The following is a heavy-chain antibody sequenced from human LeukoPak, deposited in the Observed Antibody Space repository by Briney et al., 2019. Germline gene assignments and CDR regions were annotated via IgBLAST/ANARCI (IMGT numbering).Heavy chain of an antibody. CDR2: INPSGGST. Sequence: GASVKVSCKASGYTFTSYYMHWVRQAPGQGLEWMGIINPSGGSTSYAQKFQGRVTMTRDTSISTAYMELSRLRSDDTAVYYCARAFSLVGATTGFDYWGQGTLVTVSS. V-gene: IGHV1-46*01. CDR3: ARAFSLVGATTGFDY. D-gene: IGHD1-26*01. CDR1: GYTFTSYY. J-gene: IGHJ4*02.